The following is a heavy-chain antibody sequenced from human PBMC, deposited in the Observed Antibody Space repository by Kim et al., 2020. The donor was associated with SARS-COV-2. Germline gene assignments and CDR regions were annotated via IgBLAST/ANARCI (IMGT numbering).Heavy chain of an antibody. Sequence: SVKVSCKASGGTFSSYAISWVRQAPGQGLEWMGRIIPILGIANYAQKFQGRVTITADKSTSTAYMELSSLRSEDTAVYYCARDEHTGYYKSQPNWFDPWGQGTLVTVSS. CDR1: GGTFSSYA. J-gene: IGHJ5*02. D-gene: IGHD3-9*01. V-gene: IGHV1-69*04. CDR3: ARDEHTGYYKSQPNWFDP. CDR2: IIPILGIA.